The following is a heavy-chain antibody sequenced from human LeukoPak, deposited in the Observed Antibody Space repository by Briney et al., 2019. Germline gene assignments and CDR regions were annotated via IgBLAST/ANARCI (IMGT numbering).Heavy chain of an antibody. J-gene: IGHJ5*02. CDR3: ARGCSSTSCYP. CDR2: ISSSSSYI. CDR1: GFTFSSYS. D-gene: IGHD2-2*01. V-gene: IGHV3-21*01. Sequence: GGSLRLSCAASGFTFSSYSMNWVRQAPGKGLEWVSSISSSSSYIYYADSVKGRFTISRDNAKNSLYLQMNSLRAGDTAVYYCARGCSSTSCYPWGQGTLVTVSS.